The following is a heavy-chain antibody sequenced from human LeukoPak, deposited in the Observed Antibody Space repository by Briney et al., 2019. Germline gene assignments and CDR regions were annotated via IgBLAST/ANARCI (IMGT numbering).Heavy chain of an antibody. CDR2: IRYDGISK. CDR1: GFTFSSFG. J-gene: IGHJ6*03. D-gene: IGHD3-9*01. CDR3: AQYFAPPGQRCGLYHYNYMDV. Sequence: GGSLRLSCAASGFTFSSFGMHWVRQAPGRGLEWGAFIRYDGISKYYADSVKGRFTISRDASGNTLDLQMNSLRAEDTAVYFCAQYFAPPGQRCGLYHYNYMDVWGKGTTVIVSS. V-gene: IGHV3-30*02.